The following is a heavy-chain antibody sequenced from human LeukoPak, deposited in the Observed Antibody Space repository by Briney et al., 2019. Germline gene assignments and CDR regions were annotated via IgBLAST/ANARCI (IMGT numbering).Heavy chain of an antibody. CDR3: ASLFGTGTTPTQDY. D-gene: IGHD1-7*01. V-gene: IGHV4-31*03. Sequence: SQTLSLTCTVSGGSISSGGYYRSWIRQHPGKGLEWIGYIYYSGSTYYNPSLKSRVTISVDTSKNQFSLKLSSVTAADTAVYYCASLFGTGTTPTQDYWGQGTLVTVSS. CDR1: GGSISSGGYY. CDR2: IYYSGST. J-gene: IGHJ4*02.